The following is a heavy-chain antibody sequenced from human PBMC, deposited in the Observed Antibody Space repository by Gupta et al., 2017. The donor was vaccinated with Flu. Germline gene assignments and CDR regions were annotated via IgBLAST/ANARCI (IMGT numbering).Heavy chain of an antibody. V-gene: IGHV1-3*01. J-gene: IGHJ5*02. CDR3: ARDKIVVVISPSQLDP. CDR2: INAGNGNT. D-gene: IGHD3-22*01. Sequence: QVQLVQSGAEVKKPGASVKVSCKASGYTFTSYAMHWVRQAPGQRLEWMGWINAGNGNTKYSQKFQGRVTITRDTSASTAYMELSSLRSEDTAVYYCARDKIVVVISPSQLDPWGQGTLVTVSS. CDR1: GYTFTSYA.